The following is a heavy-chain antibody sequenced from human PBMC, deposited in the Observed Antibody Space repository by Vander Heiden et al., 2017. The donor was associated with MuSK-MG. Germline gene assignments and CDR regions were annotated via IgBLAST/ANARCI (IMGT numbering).Heavy chain of an antibody. CDR3: AREDDFWSGFPYMDV. V-gene: IGHV3-53*02. Sequence: EVQLVETGGGLIQPGGSLRLSCAASGFTVSSNYMSWVRQAPGKGLEWVSVIYSGGSTYYADSVKGRFTISRDNSKNTLYLQMNSLRAEDTAVYYCAREDDFWSGFPYMDVWGKGTTVTVSS. D-gene: IGHD3-3*01. CDR2: IYSGGST. J-gene: IGHJ6*03. CDR1: GFTVSSNY.